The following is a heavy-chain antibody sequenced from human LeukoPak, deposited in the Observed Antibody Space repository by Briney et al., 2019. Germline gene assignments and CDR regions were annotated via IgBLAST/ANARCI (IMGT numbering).Heavy chain of an antibody. D-gene: IGHD2-15*01. J-gene: IGHJ4*02. CDR2: ISGSGGST. CDR3: ANEVVVAATVY. V-gene: IGHV3-23*01. Sequence: GGSLRLSCAASGFTFSSYAMHWVRQAPGKGLEWVSAISGSGGSTYYADSVKGRFTISRDNSKNTLYLQMNGLRAEDTAVYYCANEVVVAATVYWGQGTLVTVSS. CDR1: GFTFSSYA.